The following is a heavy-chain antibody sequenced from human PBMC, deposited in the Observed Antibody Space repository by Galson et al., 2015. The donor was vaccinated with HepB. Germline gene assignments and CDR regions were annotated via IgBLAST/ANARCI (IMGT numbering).Heavy chain of an antibody. J-gene: IGHJ5*02. CDR1: GGTFSNYG. D-gene: IGHD2-21*01. CDR3: VRDGSRLSTPGGHTWFDP. V-gene: IGHV1-69*13. CDR2: IIPILDTT. Sequence: SVKVSCKASGGTFSNYGINWVRQAPGQGLEWMGGIIPILDTTNYAEKFQGRVTIFADESTSIGYMELSSLRSDDTAVYYCVRDGSRLSTPGGHTWFDPWGQGTLVTVSS.